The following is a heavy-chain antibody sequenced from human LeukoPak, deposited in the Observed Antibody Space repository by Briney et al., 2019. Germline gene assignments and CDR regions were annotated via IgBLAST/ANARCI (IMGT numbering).Heavy chain of an antibody. CDR2: IWYDGSNK. Sequence: GGSLRLSCVASGFTFKSYGMHWVRQAPGKGLEWVAIIWYDGSNKYYADFVKGRFTTSRDNSKNTLYLQMNSLRAGDTAVYYCARVSGYSGTWYVDYWGQGTLVTVSS. CDR3: ARVSGYSGTWYVDY. CDR1: GFTFKSYG. V-gene: IGHV3-33*01. D-gene: IGHD6-13*01. J-gene: IGHJ4*02.